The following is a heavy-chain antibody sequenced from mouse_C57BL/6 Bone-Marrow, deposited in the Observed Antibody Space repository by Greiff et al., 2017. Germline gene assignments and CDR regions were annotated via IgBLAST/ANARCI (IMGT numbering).Heavy chain of an antibody. V-gene: IGHV1-64*01. CDR3: ARPEYTGSEN. Sequence: QVQLQQPGAELVKPGASVKLSCKASGYTFTSYWMHWVKQRPGQGLEWIGMIHPNSGSTNYNEKFKSKATLTVDKSSSTAYMQLSSLTSENSAVYYCARPEYTGSENRGDGTTLTESS. CDR1: GYTFTSYW. D-gene: IGHD3-1*01. J-gene: IGHJ2*01. CDR2: IHPNSGST.